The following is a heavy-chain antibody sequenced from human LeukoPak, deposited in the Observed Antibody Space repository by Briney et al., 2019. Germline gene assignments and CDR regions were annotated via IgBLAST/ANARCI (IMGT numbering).Heavy chain of an antibody. Sequence: GGSLRLSCAASGFTFSSYAMSWVRQAPGKGLEWVSAISGSGGSTYYADSVKGRFTISRDNSKNTLYLQRNSLRAEDTAVYYCAKDRYRGDIVVVYDYWGQGTLVTVSS. CDR3: AKDRYRGDIVVVYDY. CDR1: GFTFSSYA. V-gene: IGHV3-23*01. D-gene: IGHD2-2*01. J-gene: IGHJ4*02. CDR2: ISGSGGST.